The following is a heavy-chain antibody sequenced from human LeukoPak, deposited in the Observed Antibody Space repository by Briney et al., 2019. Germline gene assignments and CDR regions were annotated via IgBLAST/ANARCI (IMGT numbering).Heavy chain of an antibody. CDR1: GYTFTSYG. D-gene: IGHD1-1*01. Sequence: ASVKVSCKASGYTFTSYGISWVRQAPGQGLEWMGWISAYNGNTNYAQKLQGRVTMTTDTSTSTAYMELRSLRSDDTAVYYCATDLSTTGTTRYYYYYYGMDVWGQGTTVTVSS. CDR2: ISAYNGNT. J-gene: IGHJ6*02. V-gene: IGHV1-18*01. CDR3: ATDLSTTGTTRYYYYYYGMDV.